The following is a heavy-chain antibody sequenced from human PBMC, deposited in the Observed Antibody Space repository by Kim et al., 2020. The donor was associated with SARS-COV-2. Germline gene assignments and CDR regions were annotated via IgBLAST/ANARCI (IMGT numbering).Heavy chain of an antibody. Sequence: GGSLRLSCVASGFSFTSCAVGWVRRAPGKGLEWVSLFSYIGGRPYYADSVKGRFTISKDNSKNTLYLQMDGLRAEDTAIYYCAKDQGGNAWPLFDNWGQG. J-gene: IGHJ4*02. CDR3: AKDQGGNAWPLFDN. V-gene: IGHV3-23*03. CDR2: FSYIGGRP. D-gene: IGHD2-2*01. CDR1: GFSFTSCA.